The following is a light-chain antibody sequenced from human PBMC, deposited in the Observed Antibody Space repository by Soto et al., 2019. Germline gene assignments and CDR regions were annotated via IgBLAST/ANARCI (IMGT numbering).Light chain of an antibody. CDR2: SNN. V-gene: IGLV1-44*01. CDR1: SSNIGSNT. Sequence: QSVLTQPPSASGTPGQRVTISCSGSSSNIGSNTVNWYQQLPGTAPKLLIYSNNQRPSGVPDRFSGSKSGTSASLAIRGLQSEDEADYYCAAWDDSLNGPVFGGGTKLPVL. J-gene: IGLJ3*02. CDR3: AAWDDSLNGPV.